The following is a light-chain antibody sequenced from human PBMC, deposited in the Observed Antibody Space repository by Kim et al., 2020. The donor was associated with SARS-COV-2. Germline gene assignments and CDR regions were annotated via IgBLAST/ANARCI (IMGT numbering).Light chain of an antibody. J-gene: IGKJ1*01. V-gene: IGKV3-15*01. Sequence: EIVLTQSPAMLSVSPGARATLSCRASQSIRTHLAWYQQKPGQAPRLLIFGASTRAAGTPDRFSGSGSATDFTLTNSSLQSEDCAVYYCHVYYNWHAWTFGQGTKVDSK. CDR3: HVYYNWHAWT. CDR2: GAS. CDR1: QSIRTH.